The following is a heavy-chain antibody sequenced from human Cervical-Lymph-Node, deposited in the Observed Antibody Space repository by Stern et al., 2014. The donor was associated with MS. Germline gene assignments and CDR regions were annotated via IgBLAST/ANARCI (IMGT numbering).Heavy chain of an antibody. V-gene: IGHV4-59*08. Sequence: VQLVESGPGLVKPSETLSLTCVVSGASITTNHWSWIRQSPGKGLEWIGNVHYTGSTTYNPAPQCRVPTAIAPPPNLFPLSLGSVTAADTAVYFCASCDGYSFASWGQGTLVTVSS. CDR2: VHYTGST. J-gene: IGHJ4*02. D-gene: IGHD4-17*01. CDR3: ASCDGYSFAS. CDR1: GASITTNH.